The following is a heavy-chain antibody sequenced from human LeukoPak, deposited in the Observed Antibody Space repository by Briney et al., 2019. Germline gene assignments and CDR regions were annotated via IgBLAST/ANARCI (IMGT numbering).Heavy chain of an antibody. CDR1: GFTFSRFG. Sequence: GGSLRLSCAASGFTFSRFGMNWVRQAPGKGLEWVSYISSTGSPIYYADSVKGRFTISRDNAKNSLYLQMNSLRDNDTAVYYCAQKGGTDYWGQGTLVTVSS. CDR2: ISSTGSPI. D-gene: IGHD2-15*01. V-gene: IGHV3-48*02. CDR3: AQKGGTDY. J-gene: IGHJ4*02.